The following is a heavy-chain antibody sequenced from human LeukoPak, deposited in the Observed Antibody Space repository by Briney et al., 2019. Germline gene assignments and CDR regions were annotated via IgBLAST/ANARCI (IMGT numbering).Heavy chain of an antibody. CDR1: GFTFSSYW. CDR3: ARDLSYGFDY. CDR2: IKTDGSST. V-gene: IGHV3-74*01. D-gene: IGHD1-26*01. J-gene: IGHJ4*02. Sequence: PGGSLRLSCAASGFTFSSYWMHWVRQAPGKGLVWVSRIKTDGSSTTYADSVKGRFTISRDNAKNTLYLHMNSLRAEDTAVYYCARDLSYGFDYWGQGTLVTVS.